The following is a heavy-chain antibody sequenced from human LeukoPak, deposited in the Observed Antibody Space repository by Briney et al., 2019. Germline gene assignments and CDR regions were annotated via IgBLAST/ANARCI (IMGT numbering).Heavy chain of an antibody. CDR1: GFIFSHYG. CDR3: AKDAQRGFDYSNSLEY. D-gene: IGHD4-11*01. CDR2: IWHDGSSK. Sequence: PGGSLRLSCAASGFIFSHYGMHRVRQAPGKGLEWVAVIWHDGSSKYYADSVKGRFTISRDNSENTVYLQMNSLRAEDTAVYYCAKDAQRGFDYSNSLEYWGQGDLVTVSS. V-gene: IGHV3-33*06. J-gene: IGHJ4*02.